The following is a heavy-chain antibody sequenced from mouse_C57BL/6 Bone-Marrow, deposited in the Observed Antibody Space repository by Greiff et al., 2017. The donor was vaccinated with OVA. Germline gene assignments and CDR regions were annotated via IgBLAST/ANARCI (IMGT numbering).Heavy chain of an antibody. Sequence: EVQVVESGGDLVKPGGSLKLSCAASGFTFSSYGMSWVRQTPDKRLEWVATISSGGSYTYYPDSVKGRFTISRDNAKNTLYLQMSSLKSEDTAMYYCARGEPYSNRRFAYGGRGPLATVTA. V-gene: IGHV5-6*01. CDR1: GFTFSSYG. CDR3: ARGEPYSNRRFAY. CDR2: ISSGGSYT. J-gene: IGHJ3*01. D-gene: IGHD2-5*01.